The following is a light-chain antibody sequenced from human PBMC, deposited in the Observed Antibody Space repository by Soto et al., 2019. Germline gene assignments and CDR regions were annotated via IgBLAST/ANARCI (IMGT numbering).Light chain of an antibody. V-gene: IGKV1-5*01. J-gene: IGKJ2*01. Sequence: DIQMTQSPSTLSASVGDRVTITCRASQRISSWLAWYQQKPGKAPKLLIYDASSLESGVPSRFSGSGSGTEFTLTISRLQPDDFATYYCQQYNSYLYTFGQGTKLEIK. CDR1: QRISSW. CDR2: DAS. CDR3: QQYNSYLYT.